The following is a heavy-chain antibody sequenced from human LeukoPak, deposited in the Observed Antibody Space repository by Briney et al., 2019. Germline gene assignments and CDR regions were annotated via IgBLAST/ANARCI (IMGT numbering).Heavy chain of an antibody. CDR1: GLSVSSNF. J-gene: IGHJ6*02. Sequence: GGSLRLSCAATGLSVSSNFMSWVRQAPGKGLEWVSVIYSGGSTYYADSVKGRFTISRDNSKNTLYLQMNSLRAEDTAVYYCARDMNDILTGYEPYYYGMDVWGQGTTVTVSS. D-gene: IGHD3-9*01. V-gene: IGHV3-66*01. CDR3: ARDMNDILTGYEPYYYGMDV. CDR2: IYSGGST.